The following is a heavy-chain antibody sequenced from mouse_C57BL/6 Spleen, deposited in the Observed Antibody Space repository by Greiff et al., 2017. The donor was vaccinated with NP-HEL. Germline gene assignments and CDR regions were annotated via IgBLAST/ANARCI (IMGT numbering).Heavy chain of an antibody. CDR2: LDPNSGGT. CDR1: GYTFTSYW. D-gene: IGHD1-1*01. V-gene: IGHV1-72*01. CDR3: AREGPYYGSSYEAY. Sequence: QVQLQQPGAELVKPGASVKLSCKASGYTFTSYWLHWVKQRPGRGLEWIGRLDPNSGGTKYNEKFQSKATLTVDKPSSTAYMQLSSLTSEDSAVYYCAREGPYYGSSYEAYWGQGTLVTVSA. J-gene: IGHJ3*01.